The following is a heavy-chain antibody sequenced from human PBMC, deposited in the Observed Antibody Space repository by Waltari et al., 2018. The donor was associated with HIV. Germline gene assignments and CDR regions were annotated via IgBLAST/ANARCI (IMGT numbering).Heavy chain of an antibody. J-gene: IGHJ2*01. CDR3: ARHALRVGAAYWNFDL. CDR1: GGSVSRSRSF. CDR2: IYYTGRA. Sequence: LQLQESGPGLVTPSETLSLTCTVSGGSVSRSRSFWGWIRQPPGKGLEWVGRIYYTGRAYYNPSLKSRVTISVDTSKNQFSLKVNSVTAADTAVYYCARHALRVGAAYWNFDLWGRGTLVTVSS. V-gene: IGHV4-39*01. D-gene: IGHD1-26*01.